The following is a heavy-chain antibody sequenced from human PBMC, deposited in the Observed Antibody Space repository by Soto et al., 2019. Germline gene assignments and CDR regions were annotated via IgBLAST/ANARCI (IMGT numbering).Heavy chain of an antibody. D-gene: IGHD5-18*01. Sequence: SETLSLTCTVSGDSVSSGSYYWSWIRQPPGKGLEWIGYIYHIGSTNYNPSLKSRVTISIDTSKNQVSLKVNSVTAADTAVYYCARDHPHSYGVYYFDYWGQGTPVTVS. CDR3: ARDHPHSYGVYYFDY. CDR1: GDSVSSGSYY. J-gene: IGHJ4*02. V-gene: IGHV4-61*01. CDR2: IYHIGST.